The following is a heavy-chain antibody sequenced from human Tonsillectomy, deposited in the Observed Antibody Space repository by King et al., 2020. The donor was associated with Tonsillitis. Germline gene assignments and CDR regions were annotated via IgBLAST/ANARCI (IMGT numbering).Heavy chain of an antibody. J-gene: IGHJ4*02. CDR3: AREGRREFWSGYELDY. CDR1: GGSFSDYF. V-gene: IGHV4-34*01. Sequence: QVQLQQWGAGLLKPSETLSLTCAVYGGSFSDYFWSWIRQPPGKGLEGIGEINHNGSTNYNPSLKSRFTITVDTSKNQLSLKLSSVTAADTAVYYCAREGRREFWSGYELDYWGQGTPVTVSS. CDR2: INHNGST. D-gene: IGHD3-3*01.